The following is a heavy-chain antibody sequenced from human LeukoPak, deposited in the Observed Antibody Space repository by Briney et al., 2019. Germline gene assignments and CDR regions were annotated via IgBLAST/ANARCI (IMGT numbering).Heavy chain of an antibody. Sequence: SETLSLTCTVSGASISSYYWSWIRQPPGKGLEFIGYVYCSGGTNYHPSLKSRVTISADTSKNQFSLKLSSVTAADAAVYYCASGSMVRGVSNWYFDLWGRGTLVTVSS. CDR3: ASGSMVRGVSNWYFDL. D-gene: IGHD3-10*01. CDR1: GASISSYY. V-gene: IGHV4-59*01. CDR2: VYCSGGT. J-gene: IGHJ2*01.